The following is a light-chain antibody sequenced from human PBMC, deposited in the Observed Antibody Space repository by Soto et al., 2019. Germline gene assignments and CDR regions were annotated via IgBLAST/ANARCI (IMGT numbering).Light chain of an antibody. V-gene: IGKV1-9*01. CDR3: QQYNNWPPIT. CDR1: QGISSY. Sequence: DIQLTQSPSFLSASVGDRVTITCRASQGISSYLAWYQQKPGKAPKLLIYAASTLQSGVPSRFSGSGSGTEFTLTISRLQPEDFAVYYCQQYNNWPPITFGQGTRLEIK. J-gene: IGKJ5*01. CDR2: AAS.